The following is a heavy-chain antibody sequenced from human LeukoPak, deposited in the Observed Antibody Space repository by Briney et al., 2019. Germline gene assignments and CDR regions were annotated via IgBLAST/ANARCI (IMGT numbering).Heavy chain of an antibody. J-gene: IGHJ5*02. CDR3: ARVVGDYDFWSGYSNWFDP. V-gene: IGHV1-3*01. Sequence: ASVKVSCKASGYTFTSYAMHWVRQAPGQRLEWMGWISAGNGNTKYSQKFQGRVTITRDTSASTAYMELSSLRSEDTAVYYCARVVGDYDFWSGYSNWFDPWGQGTLVTVSS. D-gene: IGHD3-3*01. CDR2: ISAGNGNT. CDR1: GYTFTSYA.